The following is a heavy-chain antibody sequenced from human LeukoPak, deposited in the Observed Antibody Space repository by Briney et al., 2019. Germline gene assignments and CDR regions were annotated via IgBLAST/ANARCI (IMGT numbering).Heavy chain of an antibody. CDR1: GFTFSTYP. J-gene: IGHJ4*02. V-gene: IGHV3-30-3*01. CDR2: ISYDGSDK. CDR3: ARDYPADY. Sequence: PGGSLRLSCAASGFTFSTYPMHWVRQALGKGLEWVALISYDGSDKKHADSVKGRFTISRDNSKNTLYLQMHSLRVGDTAVYYCARDYPADYWGQGTLVTVSS.